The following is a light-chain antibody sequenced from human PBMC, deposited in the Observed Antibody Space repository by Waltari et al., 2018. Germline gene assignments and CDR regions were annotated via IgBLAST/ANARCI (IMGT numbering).Light chain of an antibody. Sequence: DITVTQTPLSLSVTPGQSATISCKSSQSLLHSDGRTYLYWYLQRPGRSPQLLMYEVSSRFSGVPGRFSGSGSGTDFTLKISRVEAEDVGIYFCMQGIYLPYTFGQGTRLETK. CDR1: QSLLHSDGRTY. V-gene: IGKV2-29*02. CDR3: MQGIYLPYT. CDR2: EVS. J-gene: IGKJ2*01.